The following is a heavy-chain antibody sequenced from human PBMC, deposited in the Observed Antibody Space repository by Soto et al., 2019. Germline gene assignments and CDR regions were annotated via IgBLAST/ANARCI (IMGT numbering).Heavy chain of an antibody. CDR1: GGPLSSYY. D-gene: IGHD6-19*01. CDR2: IYYSGST. J-gene: IGHJ4*02. V-gene: IGHV4-59*01. Sequence: TSETLSLTCTVSGGPLSSYYWSWIRQPPGKGLEWIGYIYYSGSTNYNPSLKRRVTISVDTSKNQFSLRLSSVTAADTAVYYCASASVAGRFDYWGQGTLVNVSS. CDR3: ASASVAGRFDY.